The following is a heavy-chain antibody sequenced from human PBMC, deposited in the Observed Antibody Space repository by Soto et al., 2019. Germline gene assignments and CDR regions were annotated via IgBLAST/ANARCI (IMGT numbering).Heavy chain of an antibody. CDR3: AKDLTRQLAYWLDP. CDR2: INAHSGGT. J-gene: IGHJ5*02. D-gene: IGHD6-6*01. Sequence: GASVKVSCKASGFSFTGYYIHWLRQAPGQGLEWMGWINAHSGGTEYAKKFQGRVTLTRDTSIATAYLTLTSLTSDDTALYYCAKDLTRQLAYWLDPCGQGTQVTVSS. V-gene: IGHV1-2*02. CDR1: GFSFTGYY.